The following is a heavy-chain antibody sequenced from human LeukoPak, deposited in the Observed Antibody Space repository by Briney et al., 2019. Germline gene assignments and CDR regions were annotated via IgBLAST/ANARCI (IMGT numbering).Heavy chain of an antibody. J-gene: IGHJ5*02. CDR1: GFTFSSYD. CDR2: TSGSGAST. V-gene: IGHV3-23*01. CDR3: ARDSGDYYGPGGWFDP. Sequence: GGSLRLSCAASGFTFSSYDMSWVRQTPGKGLEWVSGTSGSGASTYYADSVKGRFTISRDNSKNTLYLQMNSLRAEDTAVYYCARDSGDYYGPGGWFDPWGQGTLVTVSS. D-gene: IGHD3-10*01.